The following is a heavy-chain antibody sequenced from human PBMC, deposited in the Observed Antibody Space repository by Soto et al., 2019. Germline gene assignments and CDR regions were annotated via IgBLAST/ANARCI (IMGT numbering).Heavy chain of an antibody. V-gene: IGHV4-59*12. D-gene: IGHD3-10*01. CDR2: IYYSGST. CDR3: ARKKGATYYYGSGTSGGWFDP. J-gene: IGHJ5*02. CDR1: GGSISSYY. Sequence: SETLSLTCTVSGGSISSYYWSWIRQPPGKGLEWIGYIYYSGSTNYNPSLKSRVTISVDTSKNQFSLKLSSVTAADTAVYYCARKKGATYYYGSGTSGGWFDPWGQGTLVTVSS.